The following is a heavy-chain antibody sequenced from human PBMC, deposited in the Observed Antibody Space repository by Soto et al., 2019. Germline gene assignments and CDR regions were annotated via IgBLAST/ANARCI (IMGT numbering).Heavy chain of an antibody. J-gene: IGHJ6*02. V-gene: IGHV3-33*01. CDR2: IWNDGSER. D-gene: IGHD5-12*01. Sequence: QVQLVESGGGVVQPGRSLRLSCAASGFTFRSYGMYWVRQAPGKGLEWVAVIWNDGSERYYADSVKGRFTISRVNSKNTLDLQMNSLRAEDTAVYYCARDRAGVGYNIDVWGQGTTVTVSS. CDR3: ARDRAGVGYNIDV. CDR1: GFTFRSYG.